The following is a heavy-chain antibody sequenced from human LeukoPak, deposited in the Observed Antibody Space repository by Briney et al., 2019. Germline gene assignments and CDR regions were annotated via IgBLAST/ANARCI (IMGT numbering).Heavy chain of an antibody. V-gene: IGHV1-2*02. CDR1: GYTFTDYY. CDR2: INPNSGGT. Sequence: ASVKVSCKASGYTFTDYYMYWVRQAPGQGLEWMGWINPNSGGTNYAQKFQGRVTMTRDTSISTAYMELSRLRSDDTAVYYCAGGLRSGQSTGESAFDIWGQGTVVTVSS. J-gene: IGHJ3*02. CDR3: AGGLRSGQSTGESAFDI. D-gene: IGHD3-10*02.